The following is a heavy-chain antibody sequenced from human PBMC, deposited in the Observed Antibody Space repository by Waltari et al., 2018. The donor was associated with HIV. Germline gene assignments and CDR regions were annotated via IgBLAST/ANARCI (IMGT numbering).Heavy chain of an antibody. D-gene: IGHD3-22*01. Sequence: EVQLVESGGGLVQPGGSLRLSCAASGFTFSIYAMSWVRQAPGKGLEWVSAISGGGGSTNYADSVKGRFTISRDNSKNTLYLQMNSLRADDTAVYYCAKTKYYESDAFDIWGQETMVTVSS. CDR3: AKTKYYESDAFDI. CDR2: ISGGGGST. J-gene: IGHJ3*02. CDR1: GFTFSIYA. V-gene: IGHV3-23*04.